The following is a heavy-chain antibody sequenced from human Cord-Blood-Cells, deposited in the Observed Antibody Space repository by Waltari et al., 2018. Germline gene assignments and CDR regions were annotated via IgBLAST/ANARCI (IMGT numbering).Heavy chain of an antibody. CDR3: TRQGSSSSDY. Sequence: EVQLVESGGGLVQPGGSLKLSCAASGFTFSGPAMHWVRQASGKGLEWVGRIRSKANSYATAYAASVKGRFTISRDDSKNTAYLQMNSLKTEDTAVYYCTRQGSSSSDYWGQGTLVTVSS. D-gene: IGHD6-6*01. J-gene: IGHJ4*02. CDR2: IRSKANSYAT. V-gene: IGHV3-73*02. CDR1: GFTFSGPA.